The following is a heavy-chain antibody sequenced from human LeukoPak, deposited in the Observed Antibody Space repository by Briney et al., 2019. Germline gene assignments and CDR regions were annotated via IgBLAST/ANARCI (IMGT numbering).Heavy chain of an antibody. CDR3: ARAMTTVKAYYYYGMDV. D-gene: IGHD4-17*01. Sequence: GESLDTSCQGSGYRFTSYWLGRVRQVPGKGPEWMGIIFPGDSDTRYSPSFQGQVTISADKSISTAYLQWSSLKASDTAMYYCARAMTTVKAYYYYGMDVWGQGTTVTVSS. CDR1: GYRFTSYW. CDR2: IFPGDSDT. J-gene: IGHJ6*02. V-gene: IGHV5-51*01.